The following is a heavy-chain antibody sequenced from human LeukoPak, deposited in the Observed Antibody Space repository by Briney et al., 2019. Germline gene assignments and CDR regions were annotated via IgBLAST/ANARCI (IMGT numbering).Heavy chain of an antibody. D-gene: IGHD4-11*01. CDR2: ISAYNGNT. CDR3: TRERNYGKYYFDY. V-gene: IGHV1-18*01. CDR1: GYTFTTYE. J-gene: IGHJ4*02. Sequence: GASVKVSCKASGYTFTTYEITWVRQAPGQGLEWMGWISAYNGNTNYAQKLQGRVTMTTDTSTSTAYMELRSLRSDDTAVYYCTRERNYGKYYFDYWGQGTLVTVSS.